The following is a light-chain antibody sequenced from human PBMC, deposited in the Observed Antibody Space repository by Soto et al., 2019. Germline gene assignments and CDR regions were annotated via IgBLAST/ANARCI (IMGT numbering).Light chain of an antibody. Sequence: QSALTQPASVSGSPGQSITISCTGTNSDVGSHNLVSWYQQRPGKAPKLMIYEVSKRPSGVSNRFSGSKSGNTASLTISGLQAEDEGDYYCCSFAGSRTLDVVFGGGTKLTVL. J-gene: IGLJ2*01. CDR2: EVS. CDR1: NSDVGSHNL. V-gene: IGLV2-23*02. CDR3: CSFAGSRTLDVV.